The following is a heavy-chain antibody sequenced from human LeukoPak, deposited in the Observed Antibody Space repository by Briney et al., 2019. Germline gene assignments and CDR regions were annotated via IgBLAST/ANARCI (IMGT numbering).Heavy chain of an antibody. CDR3: AAIAAAFP. J-gene: IGHJ5*02. CDR1: GFTFSSYS. D-gene: IGHD6-13*01. Sequence: GGSLRLSCAASGFTFSSYSMNWVRQAPGKGLEWVSSITSSSSYIYYADSVKGRFTISRDNAKNSLYLQMNSLRVEDTAVYDCAAIAAAFPWGQGTLVTVSS. V-gene: IGHV3-21*06. CDR2: ITSSSSYI.